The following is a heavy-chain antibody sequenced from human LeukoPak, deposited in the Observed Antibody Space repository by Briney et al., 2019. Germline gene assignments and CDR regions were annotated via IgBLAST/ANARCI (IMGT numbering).Heavy chain of an antibody. D-gene: IGHD6-6*01. CDR1: GASFSGYY. CDR3: ARVRVAARTLLYYYYYYMDV. Sequence: SESLSLTCAVYGASFSGYYWSWIRQPPGKGLEWIGEINHSGSTNYNPSLKSRVTISVDTSKNQFSLKLSSVTAADTAVYYCARVRVAARTLLYYYYYYMDVWGKGTTVSVSS. V-gene: IGHV4-34*01. CDR2: INHSGST. J-gene: IGHJ6*03.